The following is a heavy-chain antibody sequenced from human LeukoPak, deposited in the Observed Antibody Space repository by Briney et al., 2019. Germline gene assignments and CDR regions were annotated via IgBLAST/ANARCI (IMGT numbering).Heavy chain of an antibody. Sequence: SETLSLTCAVYGGSFSGYYWSWIRQPPGKGLEWIGEINHSGSTNYNPSLKSRVTISVDTSKNQFSLKLSSVTAADTAVYYCARDNWNDLRGFDYWGQGTLVTVSS. CDR2: INHSGST. CDR1: GGSFSGYY. V-gene: IGHV4-34*01. J-gene: IGHJ4*02. CDR3: ARDNWNDLRGFDY. D-gene: IGHD1-20*01.